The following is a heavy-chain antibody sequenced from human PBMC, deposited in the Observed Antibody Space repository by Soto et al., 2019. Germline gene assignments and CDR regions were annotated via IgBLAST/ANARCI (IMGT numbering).Heavy chain of an antibody. Sequence: QVQLQESGPGLVKPSQTLSLTCTVSGGSISSGGYYWSWIRQHPGKGLEWIGYIYYSGSTYYNPSLKSRVTISVDTSKNQFSLKLSSVTAADTAVYYCARVDYYDSSGYYGLDYWGQGTLVTVSS. D-gene: IGHD3-22*01. J-gene: IGHJ4*02. CDR1: GGSISSGGYY. V-gene: IGHV4-31*03. CDR3: ARVDYYDSSGYYGLDY. CDR2: IYYSGST.